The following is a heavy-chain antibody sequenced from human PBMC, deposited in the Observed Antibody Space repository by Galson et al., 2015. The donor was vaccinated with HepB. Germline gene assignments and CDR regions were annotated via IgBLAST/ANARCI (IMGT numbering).Heavy chain of an antibody. J-gene: IGHJ4*02. Sequence: SLRLSCAASGFTFSSYSMNWVRQAPGKGLEWVSSISSSSSYIYYADSVKGRFTISRDNAKNSLYLQMNSLKAEDTAVYYCARDSFVRLMANPYGSGSYPPPFDYWGQGTLVTVSS. V-gene: IGHV3-21*01. CDR1: GFTFSSYS. CDR3: ARDSFVRLMANPYGSGSYPPPFDY. CDR2: ISSSSSYI. D-gene: IGHD3-10*01.